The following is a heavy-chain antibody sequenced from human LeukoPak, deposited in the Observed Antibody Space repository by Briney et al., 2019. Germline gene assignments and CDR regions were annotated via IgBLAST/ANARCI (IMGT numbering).Heavy chain of an antibody. CDR3: AKVLSHYGDYEGVDH. V-gene: IGHV3-23*01. D-gene: IGHD4-17*01. CDR1: GXTFSSYA. CDR2: ISGSGGST. J-gene: IGHJ4*02. Sequence: PGGSLRLSCAASGXTFSSYAMSWVRQAPGKGLEWVSAISGSGGSTYYADSVKGRFTISRDNFKNTLYLQMNSLRAEDTAVYYCAKVLSHYGDYEGVDHWGQGTLVTVSS.